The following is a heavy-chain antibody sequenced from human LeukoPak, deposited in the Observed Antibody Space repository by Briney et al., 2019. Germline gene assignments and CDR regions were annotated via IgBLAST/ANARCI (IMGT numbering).Heavy chain of an antibody. CDR1: GGTFSSYA. CDR3: AKDRWGNDYSSGLQDY. CDR2: IIPILGIA. V-gene: IGHV1-69*04. Sequence: GASVKVSCKASGGTFSSYAISWVRQAPGQGLEWMGRIIPILGIANYAQKFQGRVTITADKSTSTAYMELSSLRSEDTAVYYCAKDRWGNDYSSGLQDYWGQGTLVTVSS. D-gene: IGHD6-19*01. J-gene: IGHJ4*02.